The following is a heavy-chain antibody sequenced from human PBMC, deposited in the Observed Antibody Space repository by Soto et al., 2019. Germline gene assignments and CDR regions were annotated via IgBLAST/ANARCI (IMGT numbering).Heavy chain of an antibody. J-gene: IGHJ4*02. CDR3: ARESEDLTSNFDY. CDR2: ISYSGETK. CDR1: GFTFTKYS. Sequence: GGSLRLSCVTSGFTFTKYSMNWVRQAPGKGLEWVSYISYSGETKYYADSMKGRFTVSRDNAKNSVYLEMNSLSAEDTAVYYCARESEDLTSNFDYWGQGTLVTVSS. V-gene: IGHV3-48*04.